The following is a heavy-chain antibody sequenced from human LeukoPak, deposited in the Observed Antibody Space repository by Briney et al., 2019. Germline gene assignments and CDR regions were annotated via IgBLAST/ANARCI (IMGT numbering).Heavy chain of an antibody. J-gene: IGHJ5*02. Sequence: GGSLRLSCAASGFTFSSYDMHWVRQAPGKGLEWVAVIWYDGSNKYYADSVKGRFTISRDNSKNTLYLQMNSLRAEDTAVYYCARATQYCGGDCYLSGEWFDPWGQGTQVTVSS. CDR2: IWYDGSNK. CDR3: ARATQYCGGDCYLSGEWFDP. V-gene: IGHV3-33*01. CDR1: GFTFSSYD. D-gene: IGHD2-21*02.